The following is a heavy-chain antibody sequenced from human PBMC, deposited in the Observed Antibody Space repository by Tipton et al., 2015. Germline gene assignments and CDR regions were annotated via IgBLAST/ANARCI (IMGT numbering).Heavy chain of an antibody. J-gene: IGHJ3*02. Sequence: SLRLSCAASGFTFSSYGMTWVRQAPGKGLEWVSSITSSSDYIYYADSVKGRFTISRDNAKNSLYLQMNSLRAEDTAVYYCARESVGGGLAAFDIWGQGTMVTVSS. CDR2: ITSSSDYI. CDR3: ARESVGGGLAAFDI. CDR1: GFTFSSYG. V-gene: IGHV3-21*01. D-gene: IGHD3-16*01.